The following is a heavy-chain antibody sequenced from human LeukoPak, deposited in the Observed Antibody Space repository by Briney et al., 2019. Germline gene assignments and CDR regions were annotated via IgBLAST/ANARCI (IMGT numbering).Heavy chain of an antibody. CDR3: AAEAGATSHNWFDP. Sequence: GASVKVSCKASGFTFTSSAVQWVRQARGQRLEWIGWIVVGSGNTNYAQKFQERVTITRDMSTSTAYMELSSLRSEDTAVYYCAAEAGATSHNWFDPWGQGTLVTVSS. CDR1: GFTFTSSA. CDR2: IVVGSGNT. D-gene: IGHD1-26*01. J-gene: IGHJ5*02. V-gene: IGHV1-58*01.